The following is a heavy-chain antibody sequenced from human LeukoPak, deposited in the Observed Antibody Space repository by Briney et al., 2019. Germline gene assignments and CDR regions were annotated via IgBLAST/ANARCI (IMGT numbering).Heavy chain of an antibody. J-gene: IGHJ4*02. CDR3: AKGSGYYKYYFDY. V-gene: IGHV3-23*01. CDR1: GFTFSSYA. CDR2: ISGSGGST. D-gene: IGHD3-22*01. Sequence: GGSLRLSCAASGFTFSSYAMSWVRQAPGKGLEWVSAISGSGGSTYYADSVKGRFTISRDNSKNSLYLQMNSLRAEDTAVYYCAKGSGYYKYYFDYWGQGTLVTVSS.